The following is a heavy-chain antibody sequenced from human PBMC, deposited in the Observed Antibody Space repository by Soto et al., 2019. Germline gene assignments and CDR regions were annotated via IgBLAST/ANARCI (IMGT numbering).Heavy chain of an antibody. Sequence: GGSLRLSCAASGFTFSSYGMHWVRQAPGKGLEWVAVISYDGSNKYYADSVKGRFTISRDNSKNTLYLQMNSLRAEDTAVYYCAKDLGTAIVGKTPIPIYYYYGMDVWGQGTTVTVSS. CDR3: AKDLGTAIVGKTPIPIYYYYGMDV. CDR2: ISYDGSNK. D-gene: IGHD5-18*01. CDR1: GFTFSSYG. J-gene: IGHJ6*02. V-gene: IGHV3-30*18.